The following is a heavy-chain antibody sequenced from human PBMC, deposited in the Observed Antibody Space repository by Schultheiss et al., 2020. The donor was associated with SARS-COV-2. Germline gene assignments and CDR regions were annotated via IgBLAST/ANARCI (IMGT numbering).Heavy chain of an antibody. CDR3: ARDLRGKYFDL. D-gene: IGHD3-16*01. J-gene: IGHJ2*01. Sequence: GGSLRLSCAASGFTFSSYAMSWVRQAPGKGLEWVSVISGSGGSTYYADSVKGRFTISRDNSKNTLYLQMNSLRAEDTALYYCARDLRGKYFDLWGRGTLVTVSS. CDR1: GFTFSSYA. V-gene: IGHV3-23*01. CDR2: ISGSGGST.